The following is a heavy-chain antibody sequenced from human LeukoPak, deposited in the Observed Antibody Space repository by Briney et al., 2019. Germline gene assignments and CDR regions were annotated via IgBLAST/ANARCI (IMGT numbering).Heavy chain of an antibody. D-gene: IGHD3-10*01. V-gene: IGHV4-34*01. Sequence: SETLSLTCAVYGGSLSGYYWSWIRQPPGKGLEWIAEINHSGSTNYNPSLKSRVTISVDTSKNQFSLKLSSVTAADTAVYYCARETVRGVLGDYWGQGTLVTVFS. J-gene: IGHJ4*02. CDR3: ARETVRGVLGDY. CDR2: INHSGST. CDR1: GGSLSGYY.